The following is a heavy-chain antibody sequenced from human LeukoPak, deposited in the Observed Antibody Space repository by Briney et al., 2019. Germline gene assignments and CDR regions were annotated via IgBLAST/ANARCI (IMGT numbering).Heavy chain of an antibody. CDR3: ARARYCSGGSCFHYFDS. Sequence: SQTLSLTCAVPGGSISSGGYSWSWIRQPPGKGLEWIGYIYHSGSTYYNPSLKSRVTISVARSKNQFSLKLSSVTAADTAVYCCARARYCSGGSCFHYFDSWGQGTLVTVSS. V-gene: IGHV4-30-2*01. CDR1: GGSISSGGYS. CDR2: IYHSGST. D-gene: IGHD2-15*01. J-gene: IGHJ4*02.